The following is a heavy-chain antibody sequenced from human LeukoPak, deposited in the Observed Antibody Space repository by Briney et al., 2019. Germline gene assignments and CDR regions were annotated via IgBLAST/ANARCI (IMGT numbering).Heavy chain of an antibody. V-gene: IGHV1-69*13. CDR1: GGTFISYD. CDR3: ARTKDIVVVPAALSYYFDY. Sequence: SVKVSCKASGGTFISYDISWVRQAPGQGLEWMGGIIPIFGTANYAQKFQGRVTITADESTSTAYMELSSLRSEDTAVYYCARTKDIVVVPAALSYYFDYWGQGTLVTVSS. CDR2: IIPIFGTA. D-gene: IGHD2-2*01. J-gene: IGHJ4*02.